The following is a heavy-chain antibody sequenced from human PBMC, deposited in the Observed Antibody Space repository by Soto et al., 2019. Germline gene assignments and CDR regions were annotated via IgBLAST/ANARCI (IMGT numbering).Heavy chain of an antibody. CDR2: IRSKVNNLET. D-gene: IGHD3-16*01. CDR3: TRLITPLDY. J-gene: IGHJ4*02. V-gene: IGHV3-73*01. CDR1: GFTFSDST. Sequence: GGSLRLSCAASGFTFSDSTMHRVLQTSGRGLEWLGRIRSKVNNLETVYAASVKGRFTISRDDSKNTAYLQMNSLKTEDTAVYYCTRLITPLDYWGRGTLVTVSS.